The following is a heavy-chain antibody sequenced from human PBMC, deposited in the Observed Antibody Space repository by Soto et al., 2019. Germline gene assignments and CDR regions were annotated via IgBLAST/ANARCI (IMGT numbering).Heavy chain of an antibody. Sequence: EVQLVESGGGLVQPGGSLRLSCAASGLTFSSVWMTWVRQAPGKGLEWVATITPDGSQTKYVDSVKGRFTISRDNAKNSLFLQMNSLRVEETAVYYCATDLNWGASWGQGTLVTVSS. CDR3: ATDLNWGAS. V-gene: IGHV3-7*03. CDR2: ITPDGSQT. CDR1: GLTFSSVW. J-gene: IGHJ5*01.